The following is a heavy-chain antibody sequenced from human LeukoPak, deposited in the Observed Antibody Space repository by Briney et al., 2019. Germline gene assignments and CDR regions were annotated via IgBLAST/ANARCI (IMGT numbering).Heavy chain of an antibody. J-gene: IGHJ5*02. CDR2: IYTSGNT. CDR1: GGSFSIYY. V-gene: IGHV4-4*07. Sequence: SSETLSLTCTVSGGSFSIYYWSWIRQPAGKGLEWIGRIYTSGNTYYNPSLKSRVTISVDTSKNQFSLKLSSVTAADTAVYYCARGGSSSWYQTRWYWFDPWGQGTLVTVSS. CDR3: ARGGSSSWYQTRWYWFDP. D-gene: IGHD6-13*01.